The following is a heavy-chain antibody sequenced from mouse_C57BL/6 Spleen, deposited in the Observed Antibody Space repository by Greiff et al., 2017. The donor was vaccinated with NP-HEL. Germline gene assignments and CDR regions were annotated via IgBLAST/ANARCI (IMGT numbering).Heavy chain of an antibody. CDR1: GYTFTSYW. CDR3: ARGTAQASYYYAMDY. Sequence: QVQLQQPGAELVKPGASVKLSCKASGYTFTSYWMQWVKQRPGQGLEWIGEIDPADSYTNYNQKFKGKATLTVDTSSSTAYMQLSSLTSEDSAVYYCARGTAQASYYYAMDYWGQGTSVTVSS. CDR2: IDPADSYT. J-gene: IGHJ4*01. D-gene: IGHD3-2*02. V-gene: IGHV1-50*01.